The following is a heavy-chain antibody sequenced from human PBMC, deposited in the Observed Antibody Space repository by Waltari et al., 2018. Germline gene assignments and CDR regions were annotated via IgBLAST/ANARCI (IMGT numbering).Heavy chain of an antibody. V-gene: IGHV1-69*05. J-gene: IGHJ4*02. CDR1: GGTFSSYA. Sequence: VQLVQSGAEVKKPGSSVKVSCKASGGTFSSYAISWVRQAPGQGLEWMGGIIPIFGTANYAQKFQGRVTITTDESTSTAYMELSSLRSEDTAVYYCARGLYDFWSGYPKGHYFDYWGQGTLVTVSS. D-gene: IGHD3-3*01. CDR2: IIPIFGTA. CDR3: ARGLYDFWSGYPKGHYFDY.